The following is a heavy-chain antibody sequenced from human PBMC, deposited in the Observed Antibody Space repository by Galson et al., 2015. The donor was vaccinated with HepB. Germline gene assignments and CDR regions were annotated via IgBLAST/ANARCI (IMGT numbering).Heavy chain of an antibody. CDR2: IRSKAYGGTT. CDR1: GFTFGDYA. Sequence: SLRLSCAASGFTFGDYAMSWFRQAPGKGLEWVGFIRSKAYGGTTEYAASVKGRFTISRDDSKSIAYLQMNSLKTEDTAVYYCTRQGIASYYYYYYMDVWGKGTTVTVSS. CDR3: TRQGIASYYYYYYMDV. J-gene: IGHJ6*03. D-gene: IGHD1-14*01. V-gene: IGHV3-49*03.